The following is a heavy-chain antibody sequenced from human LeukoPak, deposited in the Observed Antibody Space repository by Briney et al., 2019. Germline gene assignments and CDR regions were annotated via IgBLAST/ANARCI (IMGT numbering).Heavy chain of an antibody. CDR3: ARYSSSSTFFEY. CDR1: SGSISSYY. J-gene: IGHJ4*02. CDR2: IYYSEST. D-gene: IGHD6-6*01. V-gene: IGHV4-59*01. Sequence: SETLSLTCTVSSGSISSYYWSWIRQPPGKGLEWIGYIYYSESTNYNPSLKSRVTISVDTSKNQFSLKLSSVTAADTAVYYCARYSSSSTFFEYWGQGTLVTVSS.